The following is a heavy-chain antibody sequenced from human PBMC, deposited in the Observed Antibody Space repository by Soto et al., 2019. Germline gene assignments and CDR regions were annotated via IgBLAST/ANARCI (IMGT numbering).Heavy chain of an antibody. CDR2: ISAYNGNT. CDR3: ARRITMVRGVRGLGY. V-gene: IGHV1-18*01. J-gene: IGHJ4*02. Sequence: ASVKVSCKASGYTFTSYGISWVRQAPGQGLEWMGWISAYNGNTNYAQKFQGRVTMTRNTSISTAYMELSSLRSEDTAVYYCARRITMVRGVRGLGYWGQGTLVTVSS. CDR1: GYTFTSYG. D-gene: IGHD3-10*01.